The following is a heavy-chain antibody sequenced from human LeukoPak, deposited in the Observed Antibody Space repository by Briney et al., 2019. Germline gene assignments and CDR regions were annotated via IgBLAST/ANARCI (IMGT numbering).Heavy chain of an antibody. J-gene: IGHJ4*02. D-gene: IGHD3-22*01. Sequence: SETLSLTCTVSGGSISSSSYYWGWIRQPPGKGLEWIGSIYYSGSPYYNPSLKSRVTISVDTSKNQFSLKLSSVTAADTAAYYCARRGSNHYESSGYYPGSKYSFGYWGQGTLVIVSS. CDR1: GGSISSSSYY. CDR3: ARRGSNHYESSGYYPGSKYSFGY. CDR2: IYYSGSP. V-gene: IGHV4-39*01.